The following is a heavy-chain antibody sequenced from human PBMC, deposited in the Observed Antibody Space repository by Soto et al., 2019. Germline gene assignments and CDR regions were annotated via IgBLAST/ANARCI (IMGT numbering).Heavy chain of an antibody. V-gene: IGHV3-21*01. Sequence: GGSLRLSCAASGFTFSSYSMNWVRQAPGKGLEWVSSISSSSSYIYYADSVKGRFTISRDNAKNSLYLQMNSLRAEDTAVYFCARDLGIRGYYYYYGMDGWGQGTTVTVSS. CDR1: GFTFSSYS. CDR2: ISSSSSYI. J-gene: IGHJ6*02. CDR3: ARDLGIRGYYYYYGMDG. D-gene: IGHD7-27*01.